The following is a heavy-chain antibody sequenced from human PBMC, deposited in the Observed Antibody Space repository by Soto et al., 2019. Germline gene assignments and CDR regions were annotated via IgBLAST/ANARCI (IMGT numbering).Heavy chain of an antibody. Sequence: PSETLSLTCSASGGSISSFTYYWGWIRQPPGKGLEWIGTVYYNENTYSNPSLKSRVTITVDTAKNQFSLNLRSVTAADTAMYFCARRERYSGSPGWFDPWGPGTLVTVSS. V-gene: IGHV4-39*01. J-gene: IGHJ5*02. CDR3: ARRERYSGSPGWFDP. D-gene: IGHD3-9*01. CDR1: GGSISSFTYY. CDR2: VYYNENT.